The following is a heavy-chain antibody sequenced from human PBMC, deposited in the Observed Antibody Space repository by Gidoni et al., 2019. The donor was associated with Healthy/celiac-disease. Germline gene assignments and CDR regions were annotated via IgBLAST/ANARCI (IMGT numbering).Heavy chain of an antibody. CDR2: ISWNSGSI. CDR1: GFTFDDYA. Sequence: EVQLVESGGGLEQPGRSLSLSCAASGFTFDDYAMHWFRQGPGKGLEWVSGISWNSGSIGYADSVKGRFTISRDNAKNSLYLQMNSLRAEDTALYYCAKARSLYGICDYWGQGTLVTVSS. J-gene: IGHJ4*02. D-gene: IGHD3-10*01. CDR3: AKARSLYGICDY. V-gene: IGHV3-9*01.